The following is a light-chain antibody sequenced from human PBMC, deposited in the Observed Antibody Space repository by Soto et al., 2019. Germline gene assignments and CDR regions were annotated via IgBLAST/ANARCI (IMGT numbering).Light chain of an antibody. J-gene: IGKJ1*01. CDR3: QQYSTYTPRT. CDR2: KAS. Sequence: DIQMTQSPSTLSASVGDRVTITCRASQSISSWLAWYQQKPGKAPKILIYKASSLESGVPSRFSGSGSGTEFTLTISSLQPDDFATYYCQQYSTYTPRTFGQGTKV. V-gene: IGKV1-5*03. CDR1: QSISSW.